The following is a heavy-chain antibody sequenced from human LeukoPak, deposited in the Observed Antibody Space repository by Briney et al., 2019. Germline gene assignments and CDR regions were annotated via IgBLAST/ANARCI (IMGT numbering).Heavy chain of an antibody. V-gene: IGHV3-23*01. CDR1: GFTFSSYA. CDR3: AKNYYYYYGMDV. J-gene: IGHJ6*02. CDR2: ISGSGGST. Sequence: GGSLRLSCAASGFTFSSYAMSWVRQAPGKGLEWVSAISGSGGSTYYADSVKGRFTISRDNSKNALYLQMNSLRAEDTAVYYCAKNYYYYYGMDVWGQGTTVTVSS.